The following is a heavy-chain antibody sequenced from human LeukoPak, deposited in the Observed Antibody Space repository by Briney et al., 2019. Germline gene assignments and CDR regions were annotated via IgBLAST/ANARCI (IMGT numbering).Heavy chain of an antibody. D-gene: IGHD6-13*01. CDR3: ARDGYSSSWYGSYWFDP. CDR2: IIPIFGTA. V-gene: IGHV1-69*05. J-gene: IGHJ5*02. Sequence: GSSVKVSCKASGGTFSSYAISWVRQAPGQGLEWMGRIIPIFGTANCAQKFQGRVTITTDGSTSTAYMELSSLRSEDTAVYYCARDGYSSSWYGSYWFDPWGQGTLVTVSS. CDR1: GGTFSSYA.